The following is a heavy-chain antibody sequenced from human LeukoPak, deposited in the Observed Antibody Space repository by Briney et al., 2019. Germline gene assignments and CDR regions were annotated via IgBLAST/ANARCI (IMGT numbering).Heavy chain of an antibody. D-gene: IGHD6-6*01. CDR2: MNPNSGNT. J-gene: IGHJ4*02. CDR3: ARGGVLTESSSAYYFDY. CDR1: GYTFTSYD. Sequence: ASVKVSCKASGYTFTSYDINWVRQATGQGLEWMGWMNPNSGNTGYAQKFQGRVTMTRNTSISTAHMELSSLRSEDTAVYYCARGGVLTESSSAYYFDYWGQGTLVTVSS. V-gene: IGHV1-8*01.